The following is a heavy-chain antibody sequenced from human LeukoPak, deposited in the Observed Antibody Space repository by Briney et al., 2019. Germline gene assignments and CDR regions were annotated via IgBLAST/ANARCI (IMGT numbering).Heavy chain of an antibody. CDR1: VGSFSGYH. V-gene: IGHV4-34*01. CDR3: ALSPDSSGYYYLRWFDP. D-gene: IGHD3-22*01. CDR2: INHSGST. Sequence: PSETLSLTCAVYVGSFSGYHWSWIRHPPWKGLEWLGEINHSGSTNYNPSLKSRVTISVDTSKNQFSLKLSSVTAADTAVYYCALSPDSSGYYYLRWFDPWGQGTLVTVSS. J-gene: IGHJ5*02.